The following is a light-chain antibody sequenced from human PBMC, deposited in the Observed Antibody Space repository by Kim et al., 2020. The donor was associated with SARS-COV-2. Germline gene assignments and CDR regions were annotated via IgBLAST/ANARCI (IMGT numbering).Light chain of an antibody. CDR2: AAS. V-gene: IGKV1-27*01. CDR1: RGISNY. CDR3: QKYNSAPLT. Sequence: ACEGDRVTITCRASRGISNYLAWYQQKPGKVPKLLIYAASTLQSGVPSRFSGSGSGTDFTLTISSLQPEDVATYYCQKYNSAPLTFGQGTKVDIK. J-gene: IGKJ1*01.